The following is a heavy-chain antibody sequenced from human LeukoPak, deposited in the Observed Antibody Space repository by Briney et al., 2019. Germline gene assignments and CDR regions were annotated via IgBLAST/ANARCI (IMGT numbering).Heavy chain of an antibody. CDR3: ASAGYYERSGYTYYFHY. J-gene: IGHJ4*02. CDR2: ISNGSRYI. D-gene: IGHD3-22*01. V-gene: IGHV3-21*01. Sequence: GGSLRLSCAASGLTFSSYSMNWVRQAPGKGLEWVSYISNGSRYIYYADSLKGRFTISRDNAKSSLYLQMSSLRAEDTAVYYCASAGYYERSGYTYYFHYWGQGTVVTICS. CDR1: GLTFSSYS.